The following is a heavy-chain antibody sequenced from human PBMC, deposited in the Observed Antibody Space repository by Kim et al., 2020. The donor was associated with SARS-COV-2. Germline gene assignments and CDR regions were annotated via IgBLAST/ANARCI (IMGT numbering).Heavy chain of an antibody. CDR2: IYYSGST. CDR3: ARTYGSGSYGPIGWFDP. V-gene: IGHV4-30-4*01. J-gene: IGHJ5*02. Sequence: SETLSLTCTVSGGSISSGDYYWSWIRQPPGKGLEWIGYIYYSGSTYYNPSLKSRVTISVDTSKNQFSRKLSSVTAADTAVYYCARTYGSGSYGPIGWFDPWGQGTLVTVSS. CDR1: GGSISSGDYY. D-gene: IGHD3-10*01.